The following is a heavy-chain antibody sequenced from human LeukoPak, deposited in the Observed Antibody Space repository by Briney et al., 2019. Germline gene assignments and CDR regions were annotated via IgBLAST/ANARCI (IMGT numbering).Heavy chain of an antibody. CDR3: ARTVRDSSGYYYVGRVGDAFDI. J-gene: IGHJ3*02. V-gene: IGHV4-34*01. Sequence: SETLSLTCAVYGGSFSGYFWSWIRQPPGKGLEWIGEINHSGSTNYNPSLKSRVTISVDTSKNQFSLKLSSVTAADTAVYYCARTVRDSSGYYYVGRVGDAFDIWGQGTMVTVSS. CDR2: INHSGST. CDR1: GGSFSGYF. D-gene: IGHD3-22*01.